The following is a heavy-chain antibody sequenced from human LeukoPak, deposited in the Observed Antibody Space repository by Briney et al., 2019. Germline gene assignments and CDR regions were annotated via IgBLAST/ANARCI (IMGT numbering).Heavy chain of an antibody. V-gene: IGHV1-18*01. CDR1: GYTFTSYG. Sequence: ASVTVSCKASGYTFTSYGISWVRQAPGQGLEWMGWISAYNGNTNYAQKLQGRVTMTTDTSTSTAYMELRSLRSDDTAVYYCARGWIGDYVGYFDYWGQGTLVTVSS. D-gene: IGHD4-17*01. CDR3: ARGWIGDYVGYFDY. J-gene: IGHJ4*02. CDR2: ISAYNGNT.